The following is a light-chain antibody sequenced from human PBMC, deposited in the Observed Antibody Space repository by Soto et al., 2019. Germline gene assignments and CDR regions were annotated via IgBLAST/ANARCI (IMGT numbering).Light chain of an antibody. Sequence: EVVLTQSPDTVSLSPGERATLSCRASQSVSSYLAWYQQKPGQAPRHLIYDASMRATGIPDRFSGSGSGTDFTLTISRLEPEDFAVYYCQQCGSSSTFGQGTLLEI. J-gene: IGKJ5*01. CDR1: QSVSSY. V-gene: IGKV3-20*01. CDR2: DAS. CDR3: QQCGSSST.